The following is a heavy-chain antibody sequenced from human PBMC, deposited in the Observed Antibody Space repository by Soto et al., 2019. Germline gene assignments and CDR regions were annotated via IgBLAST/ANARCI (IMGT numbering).Heavy chain of an antibody. V-gene: IGHV4-39*01. CDR3: ARSLVRGMSFDS. CDR1: GGAFSSTFYY. Sequence: PSETLSLTCTVSGGAFSSTFYYWGWIRQPPGEGLEWIGNAYCSGNTYYNPSLKSRVTISLDASKAQFSLKLTPVTAADTAVYHCARSLVRGMSFDSWGQGTLVTVSS. CDR2: AYCSGNT. J-gene: IGHJ4*02. D-gene: IGHD3-10*01.